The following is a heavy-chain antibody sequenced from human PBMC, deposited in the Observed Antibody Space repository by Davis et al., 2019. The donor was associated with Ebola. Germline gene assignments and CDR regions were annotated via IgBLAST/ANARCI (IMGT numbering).Heavy chain of an antibody. CDR2: ISGSGGST. Sequence: GESLKISCAASGFTFSSYAISWVRQAPGKGLEWVSAISGSGGSTYYANSVKGRFTISRDNSKNTLYLQMNSLRAEDTAVYYCAKGGDIVVVPAAISLGDYYYYGMDVWGQGTTVTVSS. CDR1: GFTFSSYA. CDR3: AKGGDIVVVPAAISLGDYYYYGMDV. V-gene: IGHV3-23*01. D-gene: IGHD2-2*01. J-gene: IGHJ6*02.